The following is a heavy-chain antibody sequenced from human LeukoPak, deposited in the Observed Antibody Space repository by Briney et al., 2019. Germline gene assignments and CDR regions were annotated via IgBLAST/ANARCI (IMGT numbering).Heavy chain of an antibody. CDR1: GGSISSSSYY. V-gene: IGHV4-39*07. Sequence: SETLSLTCTVSGGSISSSSYYWGWIRQPPGKGLEWIGSIYYSGSTYYNPSLKSRVTISVDTSKNQFSLKLSSVTAADTAVYYCARGSYDFWSGYIRWGAYYFDYWGQGTLVTVSS. D-gene: IGHD3-3*01. J-gene: IGHJ4*02. CDR3: ARGSYDFWSGYIRWGAYYFDY. CDR2: IYYSGST.